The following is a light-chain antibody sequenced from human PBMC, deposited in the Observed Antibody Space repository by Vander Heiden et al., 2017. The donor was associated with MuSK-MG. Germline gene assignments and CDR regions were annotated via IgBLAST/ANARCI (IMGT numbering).Light chain of an antibody. J-gene: IGKJ2*01. CDR1: QSISSY. CDR2: AAS. V-gene: IGKV1-39*01. Sequence: IHMTQSPSSLSASVGDRVTITCRASQSISSYLNWYQQKPGKAPKLLIYAASSLQSGVPSRFSGSGSGTDFTLTISSLQPEDFATYYCQQSYSTPHTFAQGTKLGIK. CDR3: QQSYSTPHT.